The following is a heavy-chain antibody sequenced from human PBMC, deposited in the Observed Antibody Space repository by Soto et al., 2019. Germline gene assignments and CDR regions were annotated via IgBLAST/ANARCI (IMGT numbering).Heavy chain of an antibody. D-gene: IGHD1-1*01. J-gene: IGHJ5*02. CDR2: ISGSGGST. Sequence: PGGSLRLSCAASGFTFSSYAMIWVRQAPGKGLEWVSAISGSGGSTYYADSVKGRFTISRDNSKNTLYLQMNSLRAEDTAVYYCAKGLEHPDMSIEAYFHPWGPGTLVTVPS. CDR3: AKGLEHPDMSIEAYFHP. V-gene: IGHV3-23*01. CDR1: GFTFSSYA.